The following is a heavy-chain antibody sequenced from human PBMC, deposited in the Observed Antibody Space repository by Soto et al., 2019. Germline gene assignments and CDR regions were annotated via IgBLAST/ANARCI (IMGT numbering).Heavy chain of an antibody. CDR3: ARVPKGQLWTFDY. Sequence: PGGSLRLSCAASGFIFSSYAMHWVRQAPGKGLEWVALIWYDGSHKYYADSVKGRFTISRDNSKNTLYLQMNSLRAGDTAVYYCARVPKGQLWTFDYWGQGTLVTVSS. CDR1: GFIFSSYA. V-gene: IGHV3-33*01. J-gene: IGHJ4*02. CDR2: IWYDGSHK. D-gene: IGHD5-18*01.